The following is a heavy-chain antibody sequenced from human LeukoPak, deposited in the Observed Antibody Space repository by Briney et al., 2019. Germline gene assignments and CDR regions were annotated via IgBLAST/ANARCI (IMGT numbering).Heavy chain of an antibody. CDR1: GGSFKGYY. D-gene: IGHD5-12*01. Sequence: SETLSLTCAVYGGSFKGYYWSWIRQPPGKGLEWIGEINHSGSTNYNPSLKSRVTISVDTSKNQFSLKLSSVTAADTAVYYCARGRGIVATISRYYYYYYMDVWGKGTTVTVSS. CDR2: INHSGST. J-gene: IGHJ6*03. V-gene: IGHV4-34*01. CDR3: ARGRGIVATISRYYYYYYMDV.